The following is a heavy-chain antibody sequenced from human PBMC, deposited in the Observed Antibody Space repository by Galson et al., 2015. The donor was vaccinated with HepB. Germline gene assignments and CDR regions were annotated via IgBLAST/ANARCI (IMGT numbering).Heavy chain of an antibody. J-gene: IGHJ4*02. CDR2: INPNSGGT. CDR3: ARDPGSTYYYDSSGSGGDY. Sequence: SVKVSCKASGYTFTGYYMHWVRQAPGQGLEWMGRINPNSGGTNYAQKFQGRVTMTRDTSISTAYMELSRLRSDDTAVYYCARDPGSTYYYDSSGSGGDYWGQGTLVTVSS. V-gene: IGHV1-2*06. CDR1: GYTFTGYY. D-gene: IGHD3-22*01.